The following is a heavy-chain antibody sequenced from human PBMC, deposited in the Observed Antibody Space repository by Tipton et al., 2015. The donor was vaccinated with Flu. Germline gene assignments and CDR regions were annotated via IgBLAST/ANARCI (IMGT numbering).Heavy chain of an antibody. Sequence: QLVQSGAEVKKPGASVTLSCKASGYIFSNYYIQWVRQAPGQGPEWIGIINPSSGRTSYAQKFEVRVNMTRDTSTSTVYMELSSLKHDDTALYYCARHESYADILPGPFNHWGQGTLVTVSS. V-gene: IGHV1-46*01. D-gene: IGHD3-9*01. CDR3: ARHESYADILPGPFNH. CDR2: INPSSGRT. CDR1: GYIFSNYY. J-gene: IGHJ4*02.